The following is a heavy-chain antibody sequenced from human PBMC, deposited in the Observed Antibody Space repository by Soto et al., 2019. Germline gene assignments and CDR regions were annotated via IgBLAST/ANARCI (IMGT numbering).Heavy chain of an antibody. CDR3: ARVGYYYDSSGYHYAGPLEY. V-gene: IGHV4-4*02. D-gene: IGHD3-22*01. Sequence: SETLSLTCAVSGGSISSSNWWSWVRQPPGKGLEWIGEIYHSGSTNYNPSLKSRVTISVDKSKNQFSLKLSSVTAADTAVYYCARVGYYYDSSGYHYAGPLEYWGLGTLVTVSS. J-gene: IGHJ4*02. CDR2: IYHSGST. CDR1: GGSISSSNW.